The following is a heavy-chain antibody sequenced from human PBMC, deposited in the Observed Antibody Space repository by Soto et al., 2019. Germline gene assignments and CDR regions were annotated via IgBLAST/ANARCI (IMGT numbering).Heavy chain of an antibody. J-gene: IGHJ4*02. CDR2: MNAGVGST. V-gene: IGHV1-3*01. CDR3: ARDTGYSFGSLKY. CDR1: GYTFTDYA. Sequence: HVELVQSGADVKKPGASVTISCKASGYTFTDYALHWVRQAPGQRLEWMGWMNAGVGSTLYSQKFQGRITITRDTSASTAYMELNSLKSEDTAIYYCARDTGYSFGSLKYWGPGTLVTVS. D-gene: IGHD5-18*01.